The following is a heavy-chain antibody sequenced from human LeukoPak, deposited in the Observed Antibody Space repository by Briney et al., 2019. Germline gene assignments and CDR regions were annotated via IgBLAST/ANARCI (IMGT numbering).Heavy chain of an antibody. CDR2: ISSSSSYI. D-gene: IGHD1-26*01. CDR1: GFTFSSYS. CDR3: ARAVHGALDY. J-gene: IGHJ4*02. V-gene: IGHV3-21*01. Sequence: GGSLRLSCAASGFTFSSYSMNWVRQAPGKGLEWVSSISSSSSYIYYADSVKGRFTISRDNAKTSLYLQMNSLRAEDTAVYYCARAVHGALDYWGQGTLVTVSS.